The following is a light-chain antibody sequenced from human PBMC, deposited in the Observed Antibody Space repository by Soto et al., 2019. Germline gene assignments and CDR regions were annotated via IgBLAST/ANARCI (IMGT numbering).Light chain of an antibody. J-gene: IGLJ2*01. CDR3: APSTGSDTLV. Sequence: QSVLTQPPSASGSPGQSVTISCTGTSSDVGGYNYVSWYQQHPGKAPKLMIYEVSKRPSGVPDRLSGSKSGNTASLTVSGLQVEDEADYHCAPSTGSDTLVFGGGTKLTVL. CDR1: SSDVGGYNY. V-gene: IGLV2-8*01. CDR2: EVS.